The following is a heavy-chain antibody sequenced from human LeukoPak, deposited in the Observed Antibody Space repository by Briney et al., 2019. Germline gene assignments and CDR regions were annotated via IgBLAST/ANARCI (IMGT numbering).Heavy chain of an antibody. V-gene: IGHV1-2*02. D-gene: IGHD2-2*01. CDR1: GYTFTGYY. CDR2: INPNSGGT. CDR3: ARYCSSTSCSQDY. J-gene: IGHJ4*02. Sequence: GASVKVSCKASGYTFTGYYMHWVRQAPGQGLEWMRWINPNSGGTNYAQKFQGRVTMTRDTSISTAYMELSRLRSDDTAVYYCARYCSSTSCSQDYWGQGTLVTVSS.